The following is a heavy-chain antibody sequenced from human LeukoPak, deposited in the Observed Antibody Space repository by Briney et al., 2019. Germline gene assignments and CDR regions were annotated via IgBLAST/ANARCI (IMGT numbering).Heavy chain of an antibody. CDR3: ASTGDDLDY. J-gene: IGHJ4*02. CDR2: IYTSGST. D-gene: IGHD7-27*01. CDR1: GGSISSTSYY. V-gene: IGHV4-39*07. Sequence: PSETLSLTCTVSGGSISSTSYYWGWIRQPPGKGLEWIGRIYTSGSTNYNPSLKSRVTISVDTSKNQFSLKLSSVTAADTAVYYCASTGDDLDYWGQGTLVTVSS.